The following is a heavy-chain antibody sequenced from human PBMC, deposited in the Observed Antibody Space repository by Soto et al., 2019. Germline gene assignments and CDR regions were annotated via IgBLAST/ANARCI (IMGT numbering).Heavy chain of an antibody. D-gene: IGHD6-19*01. CDR3: ARGTIAVAGHDY. CDR1: GYTFTSYA. J-gene: IGHJ4*02. V-gene: IGHV1-3*01. CDR2: INAGNGNT. Sequence: ASVKVSCKASGYTFTSYAMHWVRQAPGQRLEWMGWINAGNGNTKYSQKFQGRVTMTRDTSTSTVYMELSSLRSEDTAVYYCARGTIAVAGHDYWGQGTLVTVS.